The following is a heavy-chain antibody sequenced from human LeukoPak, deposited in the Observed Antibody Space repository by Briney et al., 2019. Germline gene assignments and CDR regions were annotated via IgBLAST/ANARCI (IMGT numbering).Heavy chain of an antibody. CDR2: INNDGTYT. Sequence: GGSLRLSCAASGFTFSNYSMHWVRQAPGKGLEWVSRINNDGTYTTTAASVRGRFTMSRDNAKNTLYLQMNSLRAEDTAVYYCATCGLDWRLSYWGQGALVTVSS. CDR3: ATCGLDWRLSY. J-gene: IGHJ4*02. V-gene: IGHV3-74*01. D-gene: IGHD2-21*02. CDR1: GFTFSNYS.